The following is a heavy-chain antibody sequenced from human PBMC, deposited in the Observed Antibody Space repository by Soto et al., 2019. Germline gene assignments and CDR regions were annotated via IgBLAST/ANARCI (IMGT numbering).Heavy chain of an antibody. D-gene: IGHD3-3*01. CDR2: ISNTGSSI. CDR3: AKLRVLEWEVQESDY. Sequence: EVQLVESGGGLVQPGGSLRLSCAASEFSLSSYMMNWVRQVPGQGLEWIAYISNTGSSIDYADSVKGRFTISRDNAMNSLYLQMNSLRAEDTAVYYCAKLRVLEWEVQESDYWGQGTLVSVSS. V-gene: IGHV3-48*03. CDR1: EFSLSSYM. J-gene: IGHJ4*02.